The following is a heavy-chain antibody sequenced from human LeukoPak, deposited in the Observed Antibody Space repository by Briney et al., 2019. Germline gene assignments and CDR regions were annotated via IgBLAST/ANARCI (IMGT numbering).Heavy chain of an antibody. CDR1: GFTFSSYW. J-gene: IGHJ4*02. V-gene: IGHV3-7*01. D-gene: IGHD2-2*01. Sequence: GGSLRLSCAASGFTFSSYWMSWVRQAPGKGLEWVANIKQDVGEKYYVYSVRGRFTISRDNAKNSMYMQMNSLRAEDTAVYYCARVRGYCSSTNCYFDYWGQGTLVTVSS. CDR3: ARVRGYCSSTNCYFDY. CDR2: IKQDVGEK.